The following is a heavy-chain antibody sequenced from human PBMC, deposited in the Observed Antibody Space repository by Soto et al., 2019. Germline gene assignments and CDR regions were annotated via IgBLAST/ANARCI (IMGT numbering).Heavy chain of an antibody. V-gene: IGHV4-31*03. J-gene: IGHJ6*02. D-gene: IGHD3-10*01. Sequence: PSETLSLTCTVSGGSISSGGYYWSWIRQHTGKGLEWIGYIYYSRSTYYNPSLKNRLTISVDTSKHQSSLKLSSVTAAEWGVYYCAREVRITMVRGVIKRPPHSYCMDVWGQGTTVTVSS. CDR1: GGSISSGGYY. CDR2: IYYSRST. CDR3: AREVRITMVRGVIKRPPHSYCMDV.